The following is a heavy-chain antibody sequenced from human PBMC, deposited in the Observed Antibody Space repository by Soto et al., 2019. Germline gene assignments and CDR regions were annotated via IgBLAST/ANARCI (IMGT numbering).Heavy chain of an antibody. J-gene: IGHJ4*02. Sequence: QVQLVQSGAEVKKPGSSVKVSCKASGGTFSSYTISWVRQAPGQGLEWMGRIIPFLGIANYAQKFKGRVTTTADKSTSTAYMELSSLRSEDTAVYYYASGIYTREDYFDYWGQGTLVTVSS. V-gene: IGHV1-69*02. CDR2: IIPFLGIA. D-gene: IGHD2-21*01. CDR3: ASGIYTREDYFDY. CDR1: GGTFSSYT.